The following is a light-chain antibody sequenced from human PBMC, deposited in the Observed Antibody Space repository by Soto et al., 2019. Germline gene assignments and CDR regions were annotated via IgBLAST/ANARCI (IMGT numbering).Light chain of an antibody. V-gene: IGLV2-11*01. CDR1: SSDVGGYNY. Sequence: QSVLTQPRSVSGSPGQSVTISCTGTSSDVGGYNYVSWYQQHPGKAPKLMIYDVSKRPSGVPDRFSGSKSGNTAYLTISGLQAEDEADYYCCSYAGSYTVVFGGGTKVTVL. J-gene: IGLJ2*01. CDR2: DVS. CDR3: CSYAGSYTVV.